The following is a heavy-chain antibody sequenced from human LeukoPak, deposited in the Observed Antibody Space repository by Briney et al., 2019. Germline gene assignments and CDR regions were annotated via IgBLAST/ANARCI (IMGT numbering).Heavy chain of an antibody. J-gene: IGHJ4*02. CDR2: IYPRDSDT. Sequence: PGESLKISCKGSGYSFTSYCIGWVRQMPGKGLEGMGIIYPRDSDTRYSPSFQGQVTISADKSISTAYLQWSSLKASDTAMYYCARPTTVVTSHFDYWGQGTLVTVSS. D-gene: IGHD4-23*01. CDR1: GYSFTSYC. CDR3: ARPTTVVTSHFDY. V-gene: IGHV5-51*01.